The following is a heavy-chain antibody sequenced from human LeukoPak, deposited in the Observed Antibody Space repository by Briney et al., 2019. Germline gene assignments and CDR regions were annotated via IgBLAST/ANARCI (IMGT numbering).Heavy chain of an antibody. D-gene: IGHD4-17*01. CDR1: GGSISSYY. J-gene: IGHJ6*02. CDR2: IYYSGST. Sequence: SETLSLTCTVSGGSISSYYWSWIRQPPGKGLESIGYIYYSGSTNYNPSLKSRVTISVDTSKNQFSLKLSSVTAADTAVYYCARDYGDYGHYYYYGMDVWGQGTTVTVSS. CDR3: ARDYGDYGHYYYYGMDV. V-gene: IGHV4-59*01.